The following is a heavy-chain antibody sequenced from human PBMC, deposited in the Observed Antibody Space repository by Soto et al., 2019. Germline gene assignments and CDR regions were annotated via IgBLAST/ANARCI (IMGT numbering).Heavy chain of an antibody. Sequence: QVQLVQSGAEVKKPGSSVKVSCKTSGGTFSSYAISWVRQAPGQGLEWMGGIIPIFGTANYAQKFQGRVTITADKSTSTADMELSSLRSEDTAVYYCARVQYCGGDCYRDYWGQGTLVTGSS. J-gene: IGHJ4*02. CDR2: IIPIFGTA. D-gene: IGHD2-21*02. V-gene: IGHV1-69*06. CDR3: ARVQYCGGDCYRDY. CDR1: GGTFSSYA.